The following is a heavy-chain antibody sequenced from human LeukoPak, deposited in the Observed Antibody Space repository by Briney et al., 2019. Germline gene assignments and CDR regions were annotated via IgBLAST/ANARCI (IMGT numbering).Heavy chain of an antibody. CDR2: INPNSGGT. D-gene: IGHD6-13*01. Sequence: ASVKVSCKASGYTFTGYYMHWVRQAPGQGLERMGWINPNSGGTNYAQKFQGWVTMTRDTSISTAYMELSRLRSDDTAVYYCARGYSSSWFDAFDIWGQGTMVTVSS. V-gene: IGHV1-2*04. CDR1: GYTFTGYY. J-gene: IGHJ3*02. CDR3: ARGYSSSWFDAFDI.